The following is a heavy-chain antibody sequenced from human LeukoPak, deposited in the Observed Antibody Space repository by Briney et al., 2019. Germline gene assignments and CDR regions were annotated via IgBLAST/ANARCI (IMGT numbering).Heavy chain of an antibody. D-gene: IGHD2-15*01. Sequence: SETLSLTCTVTGGSISGYHWNWIRQSPGKELEWIANIYYTGIADYNPSLKSRVTTSVDTSKNEISLILSSVTAADTAVYYCARKTYCSGGRCYGENWFDPWGQGTLVTVSS. J-gene: IGHJ5*02. V-gene: IGHV4-59*08. CDR3: ARKTYCSGGRCYGENWFDP. CDR2: IYYTGIA. CDR1: GGSISGYH.